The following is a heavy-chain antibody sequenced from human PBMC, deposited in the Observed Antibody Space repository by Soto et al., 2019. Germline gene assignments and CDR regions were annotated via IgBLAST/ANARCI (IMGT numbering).Heavy chain of an antibody. CDR3: ARDPHRITGTRPAGNWFDP. D-gene: IGHD1-7*01. Sequence: GGSLGLSCAASGFTFSSYSMNWVRQAPGKGLEWVSSISSSSSYIYYADSVKGRFTISRDNAKNSLYLQMNSLRAEDTAVYHCARDPHRITGTRPAGNWFDPWGQGTLVTVSS. CDR1: GFTFSSYS. CDR2: ISSSSSYI. V-gene: IGHV3-21*01. J-gene: IGHJ5*02.